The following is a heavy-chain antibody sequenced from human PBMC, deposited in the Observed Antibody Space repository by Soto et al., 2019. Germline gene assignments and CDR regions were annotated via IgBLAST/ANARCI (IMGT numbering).Heavy chain of an antibody. CDR3: TRTGVSSTFEX. J-gene: IGHJ3*02. V-gene: IGHV5-51*01. Sequence: EESLKISCKGSGFSFSSYWIGWVRQMPGKGLECMVIIYPRDSDTRYNPSFKGQVTISVDTSISTAYLQWSSLRTSDTAMYYCTRTGVSSTFEXWGQGTMVPVS. CDR1: GFSFSSYW. D-gene: IGHD3-3*01. CDR2: IYPRDSDT.